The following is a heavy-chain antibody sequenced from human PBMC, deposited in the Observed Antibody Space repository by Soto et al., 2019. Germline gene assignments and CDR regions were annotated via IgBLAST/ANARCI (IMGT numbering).Heavy chain of an antibody. V-gene: IGHV3-30*18. Sequence: QLVESGGGVVPPGASLRLSCAASGFTFSTFGMHWVRQTPGKGLEWVAVISYEGSNKVYADSDKGRFTISRDNFKNTVDLVMNTLKVEDTAVYYCAKDLQAYGDYDYYCYGLDVWGQGATVSVSS. CDR2: ISYEGSNK. CDR3: AKDLQAYGDYDYYCYGLDV. CDR1: GFTFSTFG. D-gene: IGHD4-17*01. J-gene: IGHJ6*02.